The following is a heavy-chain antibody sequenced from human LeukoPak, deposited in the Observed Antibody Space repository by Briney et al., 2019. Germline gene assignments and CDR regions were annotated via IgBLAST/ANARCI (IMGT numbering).Heavy chain of an antibody. CDR2: ISSGSTYI. CDR1: GFTFSSSS. D-gene: IGHD3-22*01. J-gene: IGHJ4*02. CDR3: ARPAGGYYDSSGYPIDY. V-gene: IGHV3-21*01. Sequence: GGSLRLSCAASGFTFSSSSMSWVRQAPGKGLEWVSSISSGSTYIYYADSVKGRFTISRDNAKNSLYLQMNSLRAEDTAVYYCARPAGGYYDSSGYPIDYWGQGTLVTVSS.